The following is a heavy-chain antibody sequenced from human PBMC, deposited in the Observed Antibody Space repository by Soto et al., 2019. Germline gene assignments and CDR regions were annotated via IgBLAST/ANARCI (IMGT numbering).Heavy chain of an antibody. D-gene: IGHD2-2*01. CDR1: GGSISSYY. Sequence: SETLSLTCTVSGGSISSYYLSWIRQPPGKGLEWIGYIYYSGSTNYNPSLKSRVTISVDTSKNQFSLKLSSVTAADTAVYYCARKDAPAAIVDYWGQGTLVTVSS. CDR2: IYYSGST. CDR3: ARKDAPAAIVDY. V-gene: IGHV4-59*08. J-gene: IGHJ4*02.